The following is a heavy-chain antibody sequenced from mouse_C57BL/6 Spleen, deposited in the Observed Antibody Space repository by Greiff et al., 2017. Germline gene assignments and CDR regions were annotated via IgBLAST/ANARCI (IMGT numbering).Heavy chain of an antibody. CDR2: IHPNSGST. V-gene: IGHV1-64*01. J-gene: IGHJ4*01. D-gene: IGHD1-1*01. CDR1: GYTFTSYW. Sequence: QVQLQQPGPELVKPGASVKLSCKASGYTFTSYWMHWVKQRPGHGLEWIGMIHPNSGSTNYNEKFKSKATLTVDTSSSTAYLQLSNLTSADSAVYYCARETYGGSHWAMDYWGQGTSVTVSS. CDR3: ARETYGGSHWAMDY.